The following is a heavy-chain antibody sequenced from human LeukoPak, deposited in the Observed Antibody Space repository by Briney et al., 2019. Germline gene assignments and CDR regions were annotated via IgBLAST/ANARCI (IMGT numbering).Heavy chain of an antibody. CDR2: IYPGDSDT. J-gene: IGHJ4*02. V-gene: IGHV5-51*01. CDR3: ARRKGCSSTSCLPDY. D-gene: IGHD2-2*01. CDR1: GYSFTTYW. Sequence: GESLKISCRGSGYSFTTYWIGWVRQMPGKGLEWMGIIYPGDSDTRYSPSFQGQVTMSADKSINTAYLQWSSLKASDTAMYYCARRKGCSSTSCLPDYWGQGTLVTVSS.